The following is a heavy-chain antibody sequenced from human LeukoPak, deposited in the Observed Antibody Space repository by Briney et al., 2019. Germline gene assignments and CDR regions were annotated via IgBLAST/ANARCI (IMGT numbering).Heavy chain of an antibody. D-gene: IGHD3-10*01. CDR3: ARDKSSANWLDS. CDR2: INPSGGST. Sequence: ASVKVSCKASGYSFTNYYIHWVRQAPGQGLEGMGIINPSGGSTNYAQKFQGRVTMTSDTSTSTVYMHLSSLRSEYTAIYYCARDKSSANWLDSWGQGTLVTVSS. J-gene: IGHJ5*01. V-gene: IGHV1-46*01. CDR1: GYSFTNYY.